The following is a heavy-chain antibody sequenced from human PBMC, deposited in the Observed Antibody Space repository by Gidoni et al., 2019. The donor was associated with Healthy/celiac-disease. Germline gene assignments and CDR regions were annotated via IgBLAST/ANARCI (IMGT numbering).Heavy chain of an antibody. CDR3: ARDGYYSVSSCYYYAFDY. CDR2: IWYAGSTN. J-gene: IGHJ4*02. CDR1: GGTVSSKG. Sequence: QVQRVESGGGGVQPGRSVRRSWAASGGTVSSKGMHGVRQAPGKGLEWVAGIWYAGSTNSYADSLEGRFSLSRANSKNPLSLYMHRLRAADTAVYYCARDGYYSVSSCYYYAFDYWGQGTLVTVSS. D-gene: IGHD3-22*01. V-gene: IGHV3-33*01.